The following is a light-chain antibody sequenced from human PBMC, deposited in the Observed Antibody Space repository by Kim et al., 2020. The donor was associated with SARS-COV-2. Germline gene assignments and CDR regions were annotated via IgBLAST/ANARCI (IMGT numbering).Light chain of an antibody. J-gene: IGKJ1*01. CDR1: EDRSNY. CDR3: QQYCSSPWT. Sequence: LPREEGTPHSCVTPEDRSNYLAWYQQKPVQAPRLLIYDASNRATGIPARFSGSGSGTDFTLPISGVEPEDSAVYYCQQYCSSPWTFGQGTKVDIK. V-gene: IGKV3-20*01. CDR2: DAS.